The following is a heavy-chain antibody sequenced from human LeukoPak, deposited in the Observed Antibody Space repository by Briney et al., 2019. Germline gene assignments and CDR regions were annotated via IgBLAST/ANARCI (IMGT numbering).Heavy chain of an antibody. V-gene: IGHV4-59*01. D-gene: IGHD3-10*01. CDR3: ARGTKWFGELGLAFDI. J-gene: IGHJ3*02. CDR2: IYYSGST. Sequence: PSETLSLTCTVSGGSISSYYWSWIRQPPGKGLEWIGYIYYSGSTNYNPSLKSRVTTSVDTSKNQFSLKLSSVTAADTAVYYCARGTKWFGELGLAFDIWGQGTMVTVSS. CDR1: GGSISSYY.